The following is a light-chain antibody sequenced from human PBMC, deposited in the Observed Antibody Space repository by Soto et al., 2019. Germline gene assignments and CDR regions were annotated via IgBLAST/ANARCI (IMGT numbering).Light chain of an antibody. Sequence: EIVMTQSPATLSVSPGERATLSCRASQSVSGNLARYQQKPGQAPRLLIYGASTRATGIPARFRGSGSGTEFTLTISSLLSEDFAVYYCQQYNNWPPLTFGGGTKVEIK. V-gene: IGKV3-15*01. CDR1: QSVSGN. J-gene: IGKJ4*01. CDR2: GAS. CDR3: QQYNNWPPLT.